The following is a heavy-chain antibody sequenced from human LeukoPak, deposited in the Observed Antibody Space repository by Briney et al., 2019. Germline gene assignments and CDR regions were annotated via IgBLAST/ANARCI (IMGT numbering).Heavy chain of an antibody. CDR1: GFTFSSYW. J-gene: IGHJ4*02. Sequence: GGSLRLSCAASGFTFSSYWMHWVRQAAGKGLVWVPRINSDGSSTSYADSVKGRFTISRDNAKDTLYLQMNSLRADDTAVYYCARGDSSDNFDCWGQGTLVTVSS. V-gene: IGHV3-74*01. CDR3: ARGDSSDNFDC. CDR2: INSDGSST. D-gene: IGHD6-19*01.